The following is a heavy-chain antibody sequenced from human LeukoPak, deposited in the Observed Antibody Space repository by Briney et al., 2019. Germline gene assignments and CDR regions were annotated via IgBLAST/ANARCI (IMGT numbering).Heavy chain of an antibody. CDR3: ARDLAGHYYGSGSSFDY. CDR2: IREDGSEK. Sequence: GGSLRLSCAASGFTFGNYWMSWVRQAPGKGLEWVANIREDGSEKYYVDSVKGQFTISRDNAKNSLFLQMDSLRAEDTAVYYCARDLAGHYYGSGSSFDYWGQGTLVTVSS. J-gene: IGHJ4*02. V-gene: IGHV3-7*01. CDR1: GFTFGNYW. D-gene: IGHD3-10*01.